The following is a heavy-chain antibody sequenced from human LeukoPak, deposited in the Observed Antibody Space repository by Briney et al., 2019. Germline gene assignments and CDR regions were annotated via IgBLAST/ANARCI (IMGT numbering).Heavy chain of an antibody. D-gene: IGHD6-19*01. Sequence: PSETLSFTCTVSGGSISSSSYYWGWIRQPPGKGLEWIGSIYYSGSTYYNPSLKSRVTISVDTSKNQFSLKLSSVTAADTAAYYCARHVGDSSGWPYFDYWGQGTLVTVSS. CDR3: ARHVGDSSGWPYFDY. CDR2: IYYSGST. CDR1: GGSISSSSYY. V-gene: IGHV4-39*01. J-gene: IGHJ4*02.